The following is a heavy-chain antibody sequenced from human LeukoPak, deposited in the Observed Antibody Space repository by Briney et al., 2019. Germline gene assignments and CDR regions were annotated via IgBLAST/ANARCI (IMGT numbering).Heavy chain of an antibody. CDR3: ARNIGGVTDY. CDR2: ISSNGGST. Sequence: GGSLRLSCAASGFTFSSYAMHWVRQAPGKGLEYVSAISSNGGSTYYANSVKGRFTIPRDNSKNTLYLQMGSLRAEDMAVYYCARNIGGVTDYWGQGTLVTVSS. J-gene: IGHJ4*02. D-gene: IGHD3-16*01. V-gene: IGHV3-64*01. CDR1: GFTFSSYA.